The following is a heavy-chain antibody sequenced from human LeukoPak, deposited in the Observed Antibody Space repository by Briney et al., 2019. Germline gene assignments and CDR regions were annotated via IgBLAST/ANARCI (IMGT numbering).Heavy chain of an antibody. D-gene: IGHD5-24*01. CDR1: GGSISSSSYY. V-gene: IGHV4-39*07. CDR3: ARAHLKRWLQLAANWFDP. J-gene: IGHJ5*02. CDR2: IYYSGST. Sequence: SETLSLTCTVSGGSISSSSYYWGWIRQPPGKGLEWIESIYYSGSTYYNPSLKSRVTISVDTSKNQFSLKLSSVTAADTAVYYCARAHLKRWLQLAANWFDPWGQGTLVTVSS.